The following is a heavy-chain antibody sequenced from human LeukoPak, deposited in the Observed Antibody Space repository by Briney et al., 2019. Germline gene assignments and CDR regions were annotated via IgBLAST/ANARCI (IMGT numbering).Heavy chain of an antibody. D-gene: IGHD4-17*01. Sequence: ASVKVSCKASGGTFSSYAISWVRQAPGQGLEWMGGIIPIFGTANYAQKFQGRVTITADESTSTAYMELSSLRSEDTAVYYCARVRLIGNDYAYYFDYWGQGTLVTVSS. CDR3: ARVRLIGNDYAYYFDY. CDR2: IIPIFGTA. CDR1: GGTFSSYA. J-gene: IGHJ4*02. V-gene: IGHV1-69*13.